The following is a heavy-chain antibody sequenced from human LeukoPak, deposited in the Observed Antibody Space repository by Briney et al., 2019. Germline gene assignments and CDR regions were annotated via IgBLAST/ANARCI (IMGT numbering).Heavy chain of an antibody. CDR1: GFTFSSYG. J-gene: IGHJ4*02. CDR2: ISYDGSNK. D-gene: IGHD2-21*01. CDR3: ARLSSLFYCGGDCYSGSLDY. Sequence: GGSLRLSCAASGFTFSSYGMHWVRQAPGKGLEWVAVISYDGSNKYYADSVKGRFTISRDNSKNTLYLQMNSLRAEDTAVYYCARLSSLFYCGGDCYSGSLDYWGQGTLVTVSS. V-gene: IGHV3-30*03.